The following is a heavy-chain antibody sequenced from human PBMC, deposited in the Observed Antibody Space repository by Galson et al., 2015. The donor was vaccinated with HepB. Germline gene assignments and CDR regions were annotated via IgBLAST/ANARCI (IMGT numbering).Heavy chain of an antibody. CDR2: ISGTGGST. CDR1: GFTFSNYA. V-gene: IGHV3-23*01. D-gene: IGHD5-12*01. CDR3: ARDPFHPDYHFDF. Sequence: SLRLSCAASGFTFSNYAMSWVRQAPGKGLEWVSTISGTGGSTYYADSVKGRFSISRDNSKKTLYLQMYSLRAEDTSIYYCARDPFHPDYHFDFWGQGTLVTVSS. J-gene: IGHJ4*02.